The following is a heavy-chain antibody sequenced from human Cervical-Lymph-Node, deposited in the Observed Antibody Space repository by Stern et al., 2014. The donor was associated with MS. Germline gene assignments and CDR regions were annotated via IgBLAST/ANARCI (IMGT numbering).Heavy chain of an antibody. CDR1: GFIFSNSA. CDR3: ASGTSNEFGPFDM. V-gene: IGHV3-30*04. J-gene: IGHJ3*02. Sequence: VQLVESGGGAVQPGRSLRLSCAASGFIFSNSAMHWVRQAPGKVLEWVSTITFDGSSRYYTDSVKGRFTISRVNSENTLSLQLNTPRPDDTAVYYCASGTSNEFGPFDMWGQGAMVTVSS. D-gene: IGHD3-16*01. CDR2: ITFDGSSR.